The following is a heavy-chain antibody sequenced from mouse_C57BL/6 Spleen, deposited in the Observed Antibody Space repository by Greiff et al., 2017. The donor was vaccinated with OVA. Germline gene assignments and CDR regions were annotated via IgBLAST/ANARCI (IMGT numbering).Heavy chain of an antibody. CDR1: GFTFSDYY. V-gene: IGHV5-16*01. Sequence: EVNVVESEGGLVQPGSSMKLSCTASGFTFSDYYMAWVRQVPEKGLEWVANINYDGSSTYYLDSLKSRFIISRDNAKNILYLQMSSLKSEDTATYYCARDLYYYGSSYFDYWGQGTTLTVSS. D-gene: IGHD1-1*01. CDR2: INYDGSST. J-gene: IGHJ2*01. CDR3: ARDLYYYGSSYFDY.